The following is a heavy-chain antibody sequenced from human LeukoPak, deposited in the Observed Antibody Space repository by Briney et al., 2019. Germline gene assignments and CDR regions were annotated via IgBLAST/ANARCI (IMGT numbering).Heavy chain of an antibody. CDR1: GSSFTSYW. CDR2: IYPGDSDT. V-gene: IGHV5-51*01. CDR3: ARQGIRGYSYVLDY. Sequence: LGESLQISCQGSGSSFTSYWIGWVRQVPGKGLEWMGIIYPGDSDTRYSPSFQGQVTISADKSISTAYLLWSSLKAADTAMYYCARQGIRGYSYVLDYWGQGTLVTVSS. J-gene: IGHJ4*02. D-gene: IGHD5-18*01.